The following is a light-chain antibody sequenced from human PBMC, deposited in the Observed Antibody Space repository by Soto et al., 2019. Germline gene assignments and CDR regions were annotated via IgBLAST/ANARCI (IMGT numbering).Light chain of an antibody. V-gene: IGLV2-23*02. J-gene: IGLJ3*02. Sequence: QSVLTQPASVSGSPGQSITISCTGTSSDVGSYNLVSWYQQHPGKAPKIMIYDVSKRPSGVSNRFSGSKSGNTASLTISGLQAEEEDDYYCCSYAGSSTWVFGGGTKLTVL. CDR3: CSYAGSSTWV. CDR1: SSDVGSYNL. CDR2: DVS.